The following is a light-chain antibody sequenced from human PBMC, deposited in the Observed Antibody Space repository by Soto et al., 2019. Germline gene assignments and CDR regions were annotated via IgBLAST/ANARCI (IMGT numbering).Light chain of an antibody. CDR1: SSDVGGYNY. CDR3: SSYTSSSTLDVL. CDR2: DVS. Sequence: QSALTQPASVSGSPGQSITISCTGTSSDVGGYNYVSWYQQHPGKAPKLMIYDVSNRPSGVSNHFSGSKSGNTASLTISGLQAEDEADYYCSSYTSSSTLDVLFGGGTKLTVL. J-gene: IGLJ2*01. V-gene: IGLV2-14*01.